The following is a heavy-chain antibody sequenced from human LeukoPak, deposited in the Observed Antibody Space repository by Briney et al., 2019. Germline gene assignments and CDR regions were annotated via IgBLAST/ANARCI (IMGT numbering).Heavy chain of an antibody. V-gene: IGHV4-34*01. CDR3: AISYDSSGYYSR. CDR2: INHSGST. D-gene: IGHD3-22*01. CDR1: GGSFSGYY. Sequence: SETLSLTCAVYGGSFSGYYWSWIRQPPGKGLEWIGEINHSGSTNYNPSLKSRVTISVDTSKNQFSLKLSSVTAADTAVYYRAISYDSSGYYSRWGQGTLVTVSS. J-gene: IGHJ4*02.